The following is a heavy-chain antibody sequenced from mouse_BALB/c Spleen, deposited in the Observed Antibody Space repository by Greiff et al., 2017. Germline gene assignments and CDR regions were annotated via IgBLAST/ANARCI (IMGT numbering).Heavy chain of an antibody. CDR2: ISSGSSTI. V-gene: IGHV5-17*02. Sequence: EVQRVESGGGLVQPGGSRKLSCAASGFTFSSFGMHWVRQAPEKGLEWVAYISSGSSTIYYADTVKGRFTISRDNPKNTLFLQMTSLRSEDTAMYYCARSSYVAMDYWGQGTSVTVSS. CDR3: ARSSYVAMDY. D-gene: IGHD1-1*01. J-gene: IGHJ4*01. CDR1: GFTFSSFG.